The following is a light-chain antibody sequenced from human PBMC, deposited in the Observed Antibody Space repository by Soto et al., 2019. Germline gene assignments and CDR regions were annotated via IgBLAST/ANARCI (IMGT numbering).Light chain of an antibody. V-gene: IGKV3-20*01. CDR2: GES. Sequence: EIVLPQSPGTLSLSPGERATLSCRASRSVASSYLAWYKQNPGKAPRLLIYGESSRATGIPDRFSGSGSGTDFTLTISRLEPEDFAVYYCQQYGSSLSWTFGQGTKVEIK. CDR1: RSVASSY. CDR3: QQYGSSLSWT. J-gene: IGKJ1*01.